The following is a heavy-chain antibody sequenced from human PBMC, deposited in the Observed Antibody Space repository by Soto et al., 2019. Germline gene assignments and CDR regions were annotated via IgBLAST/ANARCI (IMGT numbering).Heavy chain of an antibody. CDR2: ISYDGSNK. Sequence: GGSLRLSCAASGFTFSSYGMHWVRQAPGKGLEWVAVISYDGSNKYYADSVKGRFTISRDNSKNTLYLQMNSLRAEDTAVYYCAKGGWELPLMAYYYYYGMDVWGQGTTVTAP. D-gene: IGHD1-26*01. V-gene: IGHV3-30*18. CDR3: AKGGWELPLMAYYYYYGMDV. CDR1: GFTFSSYG. J-gene: IGHJ6*02.